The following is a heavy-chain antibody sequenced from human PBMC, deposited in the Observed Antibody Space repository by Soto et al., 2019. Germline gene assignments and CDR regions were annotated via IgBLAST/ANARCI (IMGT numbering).Heavy chain of an antibody. CDR1: GGSISSSTYY. CDR3: ARSNSGYCKRFDP. D-gene: IGHD3-22*01. CDR2: IYYSGST. Sequence: HLQLQESGPGLVKPSETLSLTCTVSGGSISSSTYYWGWIRQPPGKGLEWIANIYYSGSTYYNPSVKSRVTISVATSKNQFSLKLNSVTAAYTAVYYCARSNSGYCKRFDPCGQGTLVTVSS. V-gene: IGHV4-39*01. J-gene: IGHJ5*02.